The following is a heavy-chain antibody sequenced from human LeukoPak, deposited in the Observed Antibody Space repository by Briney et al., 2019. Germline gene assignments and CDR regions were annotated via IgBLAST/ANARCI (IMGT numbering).Heavy chain of an antibody. Sequence: SGGSLRLSRVGSGFTFKDHWMVWVRQAPGKGLEWAANMKQDGSEQYYGDSARGRFTISRDNAKNSLYLQMTSLRAADTAVYYCARDANWASDYWGQGTLVTVSS. V-gene: IGHV3-7*01. D-gene: IGHD7-27*01. CDR1: GFTFKDHW. J-gene: IGHJ4*02. CDR2: MKQDGSEQ. CDR3: ARDANWASDY.